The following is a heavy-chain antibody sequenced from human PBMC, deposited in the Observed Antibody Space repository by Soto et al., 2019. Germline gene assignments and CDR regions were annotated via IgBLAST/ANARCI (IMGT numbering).Heavy chain of an antibody. CDR2: MSNSGSRT. CDR1: GFTFSNYA. J-gene: IGHJ4*02. CDR3: AKAYFDILTGYFGDY. Sequence: VQLLESGGGLVQPGGSLRLSCAASGFTFSNYAMSWVRQAPGKGLEWVSGMSNSGSRTYYADSVKGRFIISRDNSKKTLYLQMNSLRPEDTAVYYCAKAYFDILTGYFGDYWGQGTLVSVSS. D-gene: IGHD3-9*01. V-gene: IGHV3-23*01.